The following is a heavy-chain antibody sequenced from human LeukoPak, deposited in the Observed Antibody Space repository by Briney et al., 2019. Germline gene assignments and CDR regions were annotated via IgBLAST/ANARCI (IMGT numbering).Heavy chain of an antibody. CDR1: GFTFSNYA. CDR3: AKDREAAAVAWFDP. V-gene: IGHV3-23*01. J-gene: IGHJ5*02. D-gene: IGHD6-13*01. CDR2: ITASGGST. Sequence: PGGSLRLSCAASGFTFSNYAMSWVRQAPGEGLERVSAITASGGSTYYADSVKGRFTISRDNSKNTLYLQMNSLRAEDTAVYYCAKDREAAAVAWFDPWGRGTLVTVST.